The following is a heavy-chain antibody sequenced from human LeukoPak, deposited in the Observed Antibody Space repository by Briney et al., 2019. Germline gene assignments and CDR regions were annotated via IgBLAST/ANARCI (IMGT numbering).Heavy chain of an antibody. CDR2: ISGSGGDT. CDR1: GLTFSSYA. D-gene: IGHD2-15*01. Sequence: GSLRLSCAASGLTFSSYAMSWVRQAPGKGLEWVSGISGSGGDTYYADSVKGRFTISRDNSKNTLYLQMNSLRVEDTAVYYCAKGTARSSFVGALDSWGQGTMVTVSS. CDR3: AKGTARSSFVGALDS. J-gene: IGHJ3*02. V-gene: IGHV3-23*01.